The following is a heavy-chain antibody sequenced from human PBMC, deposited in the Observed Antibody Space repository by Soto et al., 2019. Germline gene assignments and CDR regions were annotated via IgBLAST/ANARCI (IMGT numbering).Heavy chain of an antibody. D-gene: IGHD5-18*01. V-gene: IGHV3-7*05. Sequence: EVQLVESGGGLVQPGGSLRLSCGASGFTFRTYWLSWVRQVPGKGLEGGANINQDGREKNYVDSVKDRFTISRENAKNSLYLQMTSLRAEDTALYYCARDGSTSWYSYDYHGMDVWGQGTTVTVSS. J-gene: IGHJ6*02. CDR2: INQDGREK. CDR1: GFTFRTYW. CDR3: ARDGSTSWYSYDYHGMDV.